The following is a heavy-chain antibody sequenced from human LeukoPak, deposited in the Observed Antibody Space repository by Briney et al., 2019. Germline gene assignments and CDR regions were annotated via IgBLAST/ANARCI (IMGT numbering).Heavy chain of an antibody. CDR1: GGSFSGYY. D-gene: IGHD3-16*01. V-gene: IGHV4-34*01. CDR3: ARGRGGRDRFDY. CDR2: INHSGST. Sequence: SETLSLTCALYGGSFSGYYWSWIHQPPGKGLEWIGEINHSGSTNYNPSLKSRVTISVDTSKNQFSLKLSSVTAADTAVYYCARGRGGRDRFDYWGQGTLVTISS. J-gene: IGHJ4*02.